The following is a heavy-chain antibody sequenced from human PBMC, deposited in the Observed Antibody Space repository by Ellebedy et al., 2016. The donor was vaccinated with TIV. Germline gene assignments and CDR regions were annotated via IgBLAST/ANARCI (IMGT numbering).Heavy chain of an antibody. CDR1: GFTFSSHA. Sequence: GESLKISCEASGFTFSSHAMSWVRQAPGKGPEWVSAVVGSDERTFYADSVKGRFTISRDNSKNRLYLQMNSLRADDTAIYYCVRGGLPAAGDYWGQGTLVTVSS. J-gene: IGHJ4*02. D-gene: IGHD6-13*01. V-gene: IGHV3-23*01. CDR2: VVGSDERT. CDR3: VRGGLPAAGDY.